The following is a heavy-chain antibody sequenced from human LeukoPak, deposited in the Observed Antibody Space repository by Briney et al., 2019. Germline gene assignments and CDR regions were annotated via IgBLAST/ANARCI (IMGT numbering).Heavy chain of an antibody. V-gene: IGHV3-30-3*01. CDR1: GFTFNTYA. J-gene: IGHJ4*02. D-gene: IGHD3-10*01. CDR2: ISYDGSNK. CDR3: ARGLHLVGITMVRGVYDY. Sequence: GGSLRLSCAASGFTFNTYAMHWVRQAPGKGLEWVEVISYDGSNKYYADSVKGRFTISRDNSKNTLYLQMNSLRAEDTAVYYCARGLHLVGITMVRGVYDYWGQGTLVTVSS.